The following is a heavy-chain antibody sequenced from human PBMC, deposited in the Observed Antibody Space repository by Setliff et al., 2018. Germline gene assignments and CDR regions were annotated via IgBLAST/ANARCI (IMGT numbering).Heavy chain of an antibody. D-gene: IGHD3-10*01. CDR3: AREELWFGELASYYYYGMDV. CDR2: IKQDGSEK. J-gene: IGHJ6*02. V-gene: IGHV3-7*01. CDR1: GFTFSSYW. Sequence: PGESLKISCAASGFTFSSYWMSWVRQAPGKGLEWVANIKQDGSEKYYVDSVEGRFTISRDNAKNSLYLQMNSLRAEDTAVYYCAREELWFGELASYYYYGMDVWGQGTTVTVSS.